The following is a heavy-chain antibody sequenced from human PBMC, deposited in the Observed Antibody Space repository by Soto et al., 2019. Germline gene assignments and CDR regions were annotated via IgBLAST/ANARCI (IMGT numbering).Heavy chain of an antibody. J-gene: IGHJ3*02. CDR2: INHSGST. CDR3: ARYRRALGYCSGGSCYPPRSDAFDI. Sequence: SETLSLTCAVYGGSFSGYYWSWIRQPPGKGLEWIGEINHSGSTNYNPSLKSRVTISVDTSKNQFSLKLSSVTAADTAVYYCARYRRALGYCSGGSCYPPRSDAFDIWGQGTMVTVSS. V-gene: IGHV4-34*01. D-gene: IGHD2-15*01. CDR1: GGSFSGYY.